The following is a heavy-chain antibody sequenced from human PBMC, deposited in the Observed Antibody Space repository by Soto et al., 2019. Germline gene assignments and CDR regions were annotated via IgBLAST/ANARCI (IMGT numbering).Heavy chain of an antibody. Sequence: QVKLVQSGAELKKPGASVKVSCKASGNTVPNYAIHWVRQAPGQRLEWMGWINGGNGNTYYSEHFQGRVTSTRDTSAWTVYMQLSSLTAEDTAVYYCARDDSGFSGSHYIDYFNYWGQGALVTVSS. CDR1: GNTVPNYA. CDR2: INGGNGNT. CDR3: ARDDSGFSGSHYIDYFNY. J-gene: IGHJ4*02. D-gene: IGHD1-26*01. V-gene: IGHV1-3*01.